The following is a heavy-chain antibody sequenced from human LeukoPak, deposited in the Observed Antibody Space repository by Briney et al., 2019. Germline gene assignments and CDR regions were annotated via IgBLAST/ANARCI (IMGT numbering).Heavy chain of an antibody. D-gene: IGHD6-13*01. Sequence: GGSLRLSCAASGFTFSSYGMHWVRQAPGKGLEWVAVISYDGSNKYYADSVKGRFTISRDNSKNTLYLQMNSLRAEDTAVYYCARDSIAAAGLGSDYYYYYMDVWGKGTTVTVSS. J-gene: IGHJ6*03. CDR2: ISYDGSNK. CDR3: ARDSIAAAGLGSDYYYYYMDV. V-gene: IGHV3-30*03. CDR1: GFTFSSYG.